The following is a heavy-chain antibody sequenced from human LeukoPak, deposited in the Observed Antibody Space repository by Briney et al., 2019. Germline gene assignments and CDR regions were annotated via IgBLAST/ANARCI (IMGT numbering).Heavy chain of an antibody. CDR3: ARDPDYEC. V-gene: IGHV3-11*04. J-gene: IGHJ4*02. Sequence: GGSLRLSCAASGFTFSGHYMSWVRQAPGKGLEWVSSIDSSGDSIYYADSVRGRFTISRDNAKKSVYLQMNSLRAEDTAVYYCARDPDYECWGQGTLVTVSS. CDR1: GFTFSGHY. CDR2: IDSSGDSI.